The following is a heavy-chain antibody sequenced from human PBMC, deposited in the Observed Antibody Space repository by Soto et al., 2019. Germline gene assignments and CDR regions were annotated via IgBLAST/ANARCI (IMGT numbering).Heavy chain of an antibody. J-gene: IGHJ4*02. CDR2: IIPMFGSA. D-gene: IGHD5-18*01. CDR1: GGTFSSYA. CDR3: ARDTIPGYRYGFFY. Sequence: SVEVSCKASGGTFSSYAISWVRQAPGQGLEWMGVIIPMFGSATYAQKFQGRVTITADESTSTAYMELSSLRSEDTAVYYCARDTIPGYRYGFFYWGQGTLVTVSS. V-gene: IGHV1-69*13.